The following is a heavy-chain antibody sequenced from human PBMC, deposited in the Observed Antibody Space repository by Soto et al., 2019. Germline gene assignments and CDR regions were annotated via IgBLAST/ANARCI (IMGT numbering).Heavy chain of an antibody. J-gene: IGHJ5*01. CDR3: VIAAAGFRWFDS. CDR1: GYSFTSYW. CDR2: IYPGDSDT. Sequence: EVQLVQSGADVKKAGESLKISCKGSGYSFTSYWIGWVRQMPGTGLEWMGMIYPGDSDTRYSPSFQGQVTISADKSTSTAYVQWSGLKASDTAMYYCVIAAAGFRWFDSWGQGTLVTVSS. V-gene: IGHV5-51*01. D-gene: IGHD6-13*01.